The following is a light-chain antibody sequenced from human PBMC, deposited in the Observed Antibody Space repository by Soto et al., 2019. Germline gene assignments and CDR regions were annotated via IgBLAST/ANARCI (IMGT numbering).Light chain of an antibody. V-gene: IGLV2-8*01. CDR3: SSYAGSNNYV. Sequence: QSVLTQPPSASGSPGQSVTVSCTGTSSDVGRYNYVSWYQQHPGKAPKLMISEVTKRPSGVPDRFSGSKSGNTASLTVSGLQAEDEADYYCSSYAGSNNYVFGTGTKVTVL. CDR1: SSDVGRYNY. CDR2: EVT. J-gene: IGLJ1*01.